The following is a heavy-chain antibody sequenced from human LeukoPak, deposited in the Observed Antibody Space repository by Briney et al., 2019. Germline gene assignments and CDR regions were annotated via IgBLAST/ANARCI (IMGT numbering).Heavy chain of an antibody. V-gene: IGHV3-48*03. D-gene: IGHD2-21*01. CDR2: NRRSGKTN. CDR1: GFTFSSYE. CDR3: ARLRGRCGFDAFDI. J-gene: IGHJ3*02. Sequence: PGGSLRPSCEVSGFTFSSYEMNWVRQAPGKGLEWSSYNRRSGKTNFYPDSVKGRFPISRDKAKNSLFLQVHSLSAEDAGVYFCARLRGRCGFDAFDIWGQGTMVTVSS.